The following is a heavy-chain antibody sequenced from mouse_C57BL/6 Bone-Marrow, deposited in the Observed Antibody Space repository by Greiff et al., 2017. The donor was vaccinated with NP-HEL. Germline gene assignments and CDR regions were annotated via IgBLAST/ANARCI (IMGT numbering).Heavy chain of an antibody. J-gene: IGHJ3*01. CDR1: GYTFTDYY. Sequence: QVQLQQSGAELVRPGASVKLSCKASGYTFTDYYINWVKQRPGQGLEWIARIYPGSGNTYYNEKFKGKATLTAEKSSSTAYMQLSSLTSEDSAVYFCAVSTMVTTSAYWGQGTLVTVSA. CDR3: AVSTMVTTSAY. V-gene: IGHV1-76*01. CDR2: IYPGSGNT. D-gene: IGHD2-2*01.